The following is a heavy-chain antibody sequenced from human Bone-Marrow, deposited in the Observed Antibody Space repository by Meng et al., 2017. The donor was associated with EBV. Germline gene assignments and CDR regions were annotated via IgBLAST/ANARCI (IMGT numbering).Heavy chain of an antibody. CDR1: GGPFNSDA. CDR2: LIPMFGAP. CDR3: ASESGRGYTPDY. J-gene: IGHJ4*02. Sequence: QVQVEQFGAEVKKPGSSVKVACKTSGGPFNSDAISWVRQAPGQGLEWLGGLIPMFGAPNYAQKFQGRVTITADASTSTHYMELSSLRSEDTAVYYCASESGRGYTPDYWGQGTLVTVSS. D-gene: IGHD3-10*01. V-gene: IGHV1-69*01.